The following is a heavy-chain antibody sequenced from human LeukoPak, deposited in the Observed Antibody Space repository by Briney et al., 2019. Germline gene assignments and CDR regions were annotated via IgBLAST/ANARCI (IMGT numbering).Heavy chain of an antibody. D-gene: IGHD3-9*01. J-gene: IGHJ4*02. CDR3: AKDSDYDILTGYSYYFDS. CDR2: ISGSGGST. Sequence: GGSLRLSCAASGFTFSSYAMSWVRQAPGKGLEWVSAISGSGGSTYYADSVKGRFTISRDNSKNTLYLQMNSLRAEDTAVYYCAKDSDYDILTGYSYYFDSWGQGTLVTVSS. CDR1: GFTFSSYA. V-gene: IGHV3-23*01.